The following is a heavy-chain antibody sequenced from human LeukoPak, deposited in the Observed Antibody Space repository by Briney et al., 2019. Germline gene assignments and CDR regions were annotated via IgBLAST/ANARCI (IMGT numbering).Heavy chain of an antibody. CDR3: ARNLGYCSSTSCYSAFDI. CDR2: FYRENM. Sequence: SETLSLTCTVSGDSFSSTGYYWNWIRQPAGKGLEWIGRFYRENMDYNPSLKSRATISVDTSKNQFSLKLSSVTAADTAVYYCARNLGYCSSTSCYSAFDIWGQGTMVTVSS. V-gene: IGHV4-61*02. J-gene: IGHJ3*02. D-gene: IGHD2-2*01. CDR1: GDSFSSTGYY.